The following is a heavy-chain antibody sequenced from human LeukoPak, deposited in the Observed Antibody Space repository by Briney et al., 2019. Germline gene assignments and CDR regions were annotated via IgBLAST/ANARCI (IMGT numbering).Heavy chain of an antibody. CDR3: ARDNYGFDY. V-gene: IGHV3-30-3*01. CDR2: ISYDGSNK. Sequence: GGSLRLSCAASGFTFSTYAMHWVRQAPGKGLEWVAVISYDGSNKYYADSVKGRFTISRDNSRDTVYLQMNSVRAEDTSVYYCARDNYGFDYWGQGTLVTVSS. D-gene: IGHD3-16*01. J-gene: IGHJ4*02. CDR1: GFTFSTYA.